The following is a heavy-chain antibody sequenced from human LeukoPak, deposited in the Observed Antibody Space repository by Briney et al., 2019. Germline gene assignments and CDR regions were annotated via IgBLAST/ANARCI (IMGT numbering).Heavy chain of an antibody. D-gene: IGHD3-22*01. CDR3: ATRGPDSSGFYRFDY. Sequence: GGSLRLSCAASGFTFSDYRMSWIRQAPGKGLEWVSFISSSGSTMYYADSVKGRFTISRDNAKNSLYLQMNSLRAEDTAVYYCATRGPDSSGFYRFDYWGQGTLVTVSP. CDR1: GFTFSDYR. V-gene: IGHV3-11*01. J-gene: IGHJ4*02. CDR2: ISSSGSTM.